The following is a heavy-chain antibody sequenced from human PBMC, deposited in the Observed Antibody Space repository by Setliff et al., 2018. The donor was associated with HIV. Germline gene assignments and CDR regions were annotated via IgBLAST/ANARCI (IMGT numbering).Heavy chain of an antibody. J-gene: IGHJ5*02. CDR1: GGSVSRGRYY. Sequence: SETLSLTCTVSAGTVSGGSVSRGRYYWSWIRQPPGKGLERIGFIYNSGSTNYNPSLKSRVTISVDTSKNQFSLKLSSVTAADTAVYYCARMYSGYAERWFDPWGQGTLVTVSS. D-gene: IGHD5-12*01. CDR3: ARMYSGYAERWFDP. CDR2: IYNSGST. V-gene: IGHV4-61*01.